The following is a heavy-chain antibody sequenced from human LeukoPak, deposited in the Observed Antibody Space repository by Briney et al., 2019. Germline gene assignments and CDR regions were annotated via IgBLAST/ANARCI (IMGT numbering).Heavy chain of an antibody. J-gene: IGHJ4*02. CDR1: GFTFDDYA. V-gene: IGHV3-9*01. CDR3: AKGRYCSSTSCYFDY. CDR2: ISWNSGSI. Sequence: GRSLRLSCAASGFTFDDYAMHWVRQAPGKGLEWVSGISWNSGSIGYADSVKGRFTISRDNAKNSLYLQMNSLRAEDTALYYCAKGRYCSSTSCYFDYWGQGTLVTVSS. D-gene: IGHD2-2*01.